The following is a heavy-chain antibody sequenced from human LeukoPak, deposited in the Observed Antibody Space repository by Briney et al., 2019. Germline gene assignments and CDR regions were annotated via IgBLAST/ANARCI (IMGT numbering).Heavy chain of an antibody. CDR2: IIPILGIA. CDR3: ARASGATTSVWDY. D-gene: IGHD1-26*01. V-gene: IGHV1-69*04. J-gene: IGHJ4*02. Sequence: GASVKVSCKASGGTFSSYAISWVRQAPGQGLEWMGRIIPILGIANYAQKFQGRVTITADKSTSTAYMELSSLRSEDTAVYYCARASGATTSVWDYWGQGTLVTVSS. CDR1: GGTFSSYA.